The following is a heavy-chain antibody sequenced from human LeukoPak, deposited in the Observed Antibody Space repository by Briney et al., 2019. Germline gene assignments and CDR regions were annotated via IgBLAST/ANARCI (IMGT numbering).Heavy chain of an antibody. Sequence: GGSLRLFCAASGFTFNRYWVHWVGQAPGKGLVWVSRINSDGSDITYADSVKGRFTISRDNAKNTVYLQMNSLRAEDTAAYYCARGSLGDGSLLIDYWGQGTLVTVSS. J-gene: IGHJ4*02. CDR1: GFTFNRYW. CDR2: INSDGSDI. V-gene: IGHV3-74*01. CDR3: ARGSLGDGSLLIDY. D-gene: IGHD3-10*01.